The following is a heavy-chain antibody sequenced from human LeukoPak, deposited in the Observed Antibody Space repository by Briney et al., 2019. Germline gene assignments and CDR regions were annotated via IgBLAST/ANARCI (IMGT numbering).Heavy chain of an antibody. D-gene: IGHD6-13*01. CDR2: ISSSSSYI. CDR3: AKDRLAAAASYYFDY. V-gene: IGHV3-21*01. Sequence: GSLRLSCAASGFTFSSYSMNWVRQAPGKGLEWVSSISSSSSYIYYADSVKGRFTISRDNSKNTLYLQMNNLRAEDTAVYYCAKDRLAAAASYYFDYWGQGTLVTVSS. CDR1: GFTFSSYS. J-gene: IGHJ4*02.